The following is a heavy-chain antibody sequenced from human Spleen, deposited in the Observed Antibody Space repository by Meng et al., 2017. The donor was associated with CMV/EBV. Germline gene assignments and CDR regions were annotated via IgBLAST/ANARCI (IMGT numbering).Heavy chain of an antibody. CDR3: ARGSGGVIIYYYYYAMDV. J-gene: IGHJ6*02. Sequence: SETLSLTCTVSGGSVNSDYYYWSWIRQPPGKGLEWIGYIYYNGRTSYNPSLKGRVTISVDTSKNQFSLRLSSVTAADTAVYYCARGSGGVIIYYYYYAMDVWGQGTTVTVSS. V-gene: IGHV4-61*01. D-gene: IGHD3-10*01. CDR2: IYYNGRT. CDR1: GGSVNSDYYY.